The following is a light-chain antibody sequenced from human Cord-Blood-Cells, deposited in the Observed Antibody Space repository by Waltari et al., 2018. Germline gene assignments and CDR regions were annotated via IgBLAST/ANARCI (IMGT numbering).Light chain of an antibody. Sequence: QTVVTQEPSLTVSPGGTVTLTCASSTGAVTSGYYPNWFQQKPGQAPRALIYSTSNKNSWTPARFSGSLLGGKAALTLSGVQPEDEDEYYCLLYYGGAWVFGGGTKLTVL. J-gene: IGLJ3*02. CDR1: TGAVTSGYY. CDR3: LLYYGGAWV. V-gene: IGLV7-43*01. CDR2: STS.